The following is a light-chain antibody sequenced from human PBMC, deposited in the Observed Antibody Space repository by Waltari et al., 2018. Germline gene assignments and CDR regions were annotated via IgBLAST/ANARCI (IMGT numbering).Light chain of an antibody. CDR2: GHN. V-gene: IGLV1-40*01. CDR1: SSNIRAGSV. CDR3: QSYDSSVSAWV. J-gene: IGLJ3*02. Sequence: QSVLTQPPSVSGATGQSITISCTGSSSNIRAGSVLNCYQHLPGTAPKLLIYGHNNRPSGVPDRFSGSKSGTSASLAITGLQAEDEADYYCQSYDSSVSAWVFGGGTKLTVV.